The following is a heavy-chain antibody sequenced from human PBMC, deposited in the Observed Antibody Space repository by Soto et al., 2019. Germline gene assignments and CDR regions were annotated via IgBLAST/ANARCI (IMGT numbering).Heavy chain of an antibody. Sequence: QVQLVQSGAEVKKPGASVRVSCKASGYIFTAYHMHWVRQAPGQGLEWLGVINLNTGGATYAQNFQGRVTVTRDTSTSTVYMDLSSLKSEDTALYYCAREAIAVPGRYSYTGMDVWGQGTAVTVFS. CDR1: GYIFTAYH. V-gene: IGHV1-46*01. J-gene: IGHJ6*02. CDR3: AREAIAVPGRYSYTGMDV. D-gene: IGHD6-13*01. CDR2: INLNTGGA.